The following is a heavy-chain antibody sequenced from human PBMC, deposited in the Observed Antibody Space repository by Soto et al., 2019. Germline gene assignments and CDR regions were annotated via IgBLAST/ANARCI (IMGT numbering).Heavy chain of an antibody. D-gene: IGHD3-3*01. CDR3: AREIGIFGVVYFDN. V-gene: IGHV3-30-3*01. CDR2: ISYDGSNK. CDR1: GFTFSSYA. Sequence: GGSLRLSCAASGFTFSSYAMHWVRQAPGKGLEWVAVISYDGSNKYYADSVKGRFTISRDNSKNTLYLQMNSLRAEDTAVYYCAREIGIFGVVYFDNWGQETLVTVSS. J-gene: IGHJ4*02.